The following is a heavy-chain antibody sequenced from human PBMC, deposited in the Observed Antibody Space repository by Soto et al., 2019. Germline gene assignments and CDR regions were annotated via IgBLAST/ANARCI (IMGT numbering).Heavy chain of an antibody. V-gene: IGHV3-23*01. D-gene: IGHD3-10*01. Sequence: GGSLRLSCAASGFTFSSYAMSWVRQAPGKGLEWVSAISGSGGSTYYADSVKGRFTISRDNSKNTLYLQMNSLRAEDTAVYYCASHPGFGELFPFDYWGQGTLVTVSS. J-gene: IGHJ4*02. CDR1: GFTFSSYA. CDR2: ISGSGGST. CDR3: ASHPGFGELFPFDY.